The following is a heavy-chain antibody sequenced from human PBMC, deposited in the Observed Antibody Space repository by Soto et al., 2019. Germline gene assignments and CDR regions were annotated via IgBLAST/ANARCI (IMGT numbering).Heavy chain of an antibody. Sequence: QVQLVQSGAEVKKPGSSVKVSCKASGGTFSSYAISWVRQAPGQGLEWMGGIIPIFGTANYAQKFQGRVTITADESTSTAYMELSSLRSEDTAVYYCARGVIVVVPAAIRGPGWFDPWGQGTLVTVSS. CDR3: ARGVIVVVPAAIRGPGWFDP. V-gene: IGHV1-69*01. D-gene: IGHD2-2*02. J-gene: IGHJ5*02. CDR2: IIPIFGTA. CDR1: GGTFSSYA.